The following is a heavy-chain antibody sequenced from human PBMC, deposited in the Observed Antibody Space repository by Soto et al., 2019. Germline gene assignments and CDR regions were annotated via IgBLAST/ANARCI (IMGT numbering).Heavy chain of an antibody. CDR2: IYNGGST. Sequence: RLSCAASGFTVSSKYMSWVRQAPGKGLEWVSVIYNGGSTFYADSVKGRFTISRDDSKNTLYLHMNSLRVEDTAVYYCAWGGGPFDYWGQGTLVTVSS. V-gene: IGHV3-53*01. J-gene: IGHJ4*02. D-gene: IGHD3-10*01. CDR3: AWGGGPFDY. CDR1: GFTVSSKY.